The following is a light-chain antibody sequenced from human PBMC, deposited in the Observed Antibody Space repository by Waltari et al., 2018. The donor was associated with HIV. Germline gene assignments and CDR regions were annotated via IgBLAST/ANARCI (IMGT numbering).Light chain of an antibody. CDR1: NSNIGAGFD. CDR2: LHN. J-gene: IGLJ1*01. Sequence: QSVLTQPPSVSGAPGQWVSISCTGNNSNIGAGFDVPWYQQLPGRAPQLLLYLHNNRPSGFPARCSGSKAGNSASLAITGLQTEDEADYYCQSYDGSLLEVFGTGTKVSVL. V-gene: IGLV1-40*01. CDR3: QSYDGSLLEV.